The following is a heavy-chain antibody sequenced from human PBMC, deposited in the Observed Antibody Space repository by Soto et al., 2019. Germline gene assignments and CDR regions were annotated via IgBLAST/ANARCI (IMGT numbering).Heavy chain of an antibody. J-gene: IGHJ5*02. D-gene: IGHD6-6*01. CDR1: GGSISSGDYS. CDR2: IYHSGST. Sequence: SETLSLSYAVSGGSISSGDYSWSWVRQPPGKGLEWIAYIYHSGSTYYSPSLKSRVTISVDRSKNQFSLKLSSVTAADTAVYYCARHAYTSSSSCFDPWGQGTLVTVSS. CDR3: ARHAYTSSSSCFDP. V-gene: IGHV4-30-2*01.